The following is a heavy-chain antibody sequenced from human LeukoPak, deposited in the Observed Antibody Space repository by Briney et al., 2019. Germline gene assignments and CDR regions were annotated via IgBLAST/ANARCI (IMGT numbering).Heavy chain of an antibody. D-gene: IGHD2/OR15-2a*01. CDR1: GFTFSSYA. J-gene: IGHJ6*03. CDR2: ISGSGGST. CDR3: AKATRVLRMYFYYMAV. Sequence: GGSLRLSCAASGFTFSSYAMSWVRQAPGKGLEWVSAISGSGGSTYYADSVKGRFTISRDNSKNTLYLQMNSLRAEDTAVYYCAKATRVLRMYFYYMAVWGKGTTVTVSS. V-gene: IGHV3-23*01.